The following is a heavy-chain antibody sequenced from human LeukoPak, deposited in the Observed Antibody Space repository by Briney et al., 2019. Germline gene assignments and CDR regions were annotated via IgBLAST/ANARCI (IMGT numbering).Heavy chain of an antibody. CDR1: GFTFSSYG. D-gene: IGHD6-13*01. Sequence: GGSLRLSCAASGFTFSSYGMHWVRQAPGKGLEWVAVISYDGSNKYYAGSMRGRFTISRDNSKDTLYLQMNSLRVEDTAVYYCAKDTISAVGDYWGQGTLVTVSS. CDR3: AKDTISAVGDY. CDR2: ISYDGSNK. V-gene: IGHV3-30*18. J-gene: IGHJ4*02.